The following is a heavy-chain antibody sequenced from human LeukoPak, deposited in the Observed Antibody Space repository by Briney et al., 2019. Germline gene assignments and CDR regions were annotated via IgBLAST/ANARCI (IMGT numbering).Heavy chain of an antibody. CDR1: GGSISSGSYY. J-gene: IGHJ4*02. D-gene: IGHD2-2*02. Sequence: SETLSLTCTVSGGSISSGSYYWSWIRQPAGKGLEWIGRIYTSGSTNYNPSLKSRVTISVDTSKNQFSLKQSSVTAADTAVYYCARSYCSSTSCYTGGFDYWGQGTLVTVSS. CDR2: IYTSGST. V-gene: IGHV4-61*02. CDR3: ARSYCSSTSCYTGGFDY.